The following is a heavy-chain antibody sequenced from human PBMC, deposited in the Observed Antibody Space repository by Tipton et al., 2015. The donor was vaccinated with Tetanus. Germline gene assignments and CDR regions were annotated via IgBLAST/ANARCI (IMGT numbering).Heavy chain of an antibody. J-gene: IGHJ4*02. CDR1: SGSISTYY. D-gene: IGHD3-16*02. Sequence: TLSLTCTVSSGSISTYYWSWIRQPPGKGLEWIGYINYSGSTNYNPPLRSRVTISVDTSKKHFSLKLSSVTSADTAVYYCARAHYDIVWGSYRPSSAGYFFDYWGQGTLVIVSS. V-gene: IGHV4-59*01. CDR3: ARAHYDIVWGSYRPSSAGYFFDY. CDR2: INYSGST.